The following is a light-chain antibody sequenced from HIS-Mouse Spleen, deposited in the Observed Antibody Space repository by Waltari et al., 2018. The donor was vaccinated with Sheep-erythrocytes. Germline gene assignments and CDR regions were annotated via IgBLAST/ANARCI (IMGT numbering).Light chain of an antibody. CDR1: SSDVGSYNL. J-gene: IGLJ2*01. V-gene: IGLV2-23*03. CDR2: EGS. Sequence: QSALTQPASVSGSPGQSITIPCPATSSDVGSYNLVSWYQQHPGKAPKLMIYEGSKRPSGVSNRFSGSKSGNTASLTISGLQAEDEADYYCCSYAGSSTFHVVFGGGTKLTVL. CDR3: CSYAGSSTFHVV.